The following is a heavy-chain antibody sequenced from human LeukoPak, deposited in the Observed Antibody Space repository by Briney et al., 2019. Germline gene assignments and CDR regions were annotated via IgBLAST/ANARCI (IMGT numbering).Heavy chain of an antibody. D-gene: IGHD1-26*01. Sequence: SETLSLTCTVSGGFISSYFWNWIRQPPGKGLEWIGYIYYSGSTNYKPSLKSRVSMSVDTSKNQFSLDLNSVTAADTAVYYCARGRAGRYMDVWGKGTTVTVSS. CDR3: ARGRAGRYMDV. J-gene: IGHJ6*03. V-gene: IGHV4-59*01. CDR1: GGFISSYF. CDR2: IYYSGST.